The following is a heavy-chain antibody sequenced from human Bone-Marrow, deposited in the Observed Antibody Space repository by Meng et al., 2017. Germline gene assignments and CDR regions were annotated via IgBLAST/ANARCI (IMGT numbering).Heavy chain of an antibody. D-gene: IGHD2-15*01. CDR3: ARDRGGIDY. CDR1: GFTFSSYA. Sequence: QVQQVESGGGVVQPGRSLRLSCAASGFTFSSYAMHWVRQAPGKGLEWVAVISYDGSNKYYADSVKGRFTISRDNSKNTLYLQMNSLRAEDTAVYYCARDRGGIDYWGQGTLVTASS. CDR2: ISYDGSNK. J-gene: IGHJ4*02. V-gene: IGHV3-30*01.